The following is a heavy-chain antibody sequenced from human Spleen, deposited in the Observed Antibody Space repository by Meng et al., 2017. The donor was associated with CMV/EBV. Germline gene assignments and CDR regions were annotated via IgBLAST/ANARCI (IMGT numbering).Heavy chain of an antibody. CDR2: INQDGSEK. Sequence: GESLKIPCAACGFTFSSYWMSWVRQAPGKGREWVANINQDGSEKDFMDSPKGRFTISRDNAKKSLFLQMDSLRAEDTAVYYCARGTPYSSRRGYWGQGTLVTVSS. V-gene: IGHV3-7*01. D-gene: IGHD6-13*01. CDR1: GFTFSSYW. CDR3: ARGTPYSSRRGY. J-gene: IGHJ4*02.